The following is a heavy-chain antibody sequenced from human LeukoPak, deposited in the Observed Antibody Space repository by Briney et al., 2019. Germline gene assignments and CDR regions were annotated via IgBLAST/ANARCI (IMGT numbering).Heavy chain of an antibody. D-gene: IGHD4-17*01. Sequence: KPGGSLRLSCAASGFTFSSYSMNWVRQAPGKGLEWVSSIGSSSSYIYYADSVKGRFTISRDNAKNSLYLQMNSLRAEDTAVYYCARDSYGDHANDYWGQGTLVTVPS. J-gene: IGHJ4*02. CDR2: IGSSSSYI. V-gene: IGHV3-21*01. CDR3: ARDSYGDHANDY. CDR1: GFTFSSYS.